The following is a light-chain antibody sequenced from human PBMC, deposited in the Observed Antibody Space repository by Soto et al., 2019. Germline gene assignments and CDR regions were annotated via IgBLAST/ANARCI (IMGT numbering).Light chain of an antibody. V-gene: IGKV3-11*01. CDR2: DAS. Sequence: EIVLTQSPVTLSLSPGQGAALSCRASQSISNYLAWYQQKPGQAPRLLIYDASNRATGTPARFSGSGSGTDFTLTISSLQPEDFAVYYCQQSSNWPLTFGPGTKVDIK. J-gene: IGKJ3*01. CDR3: QQSSNWPLT. CDR1: QSISNY.